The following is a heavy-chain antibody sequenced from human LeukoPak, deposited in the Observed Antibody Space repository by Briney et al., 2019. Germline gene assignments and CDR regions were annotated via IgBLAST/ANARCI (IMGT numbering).Heavy chain of an antibody. CDR2: ISGSGGST. D-gene: IGHD2-15*01. CDR3: TREGEYCSGGSCHASY. J-gene: IGHJ4*02. V-gene: IGHV3-23*01. Sequence: RGSLRLSCAASGFTFSSYAMSWVRQAPGKGLEWVSAISGSGGSTYYADSVKGRFTISRDNSKNTLYLQMNSLRAEDTAVYYCTREGEYCSGGSCHASYWGQGTLVTVSS. CDR1: GFTFSSYA.